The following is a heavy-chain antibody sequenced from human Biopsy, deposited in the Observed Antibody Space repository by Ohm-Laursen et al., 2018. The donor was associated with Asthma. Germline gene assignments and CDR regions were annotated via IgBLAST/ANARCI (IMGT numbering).Heavy chain of an antibody. CDR2: IMTVFGTT. Sequence: SSVKVSCRAPGGTFSNFAISWVRQAPGQGLEWLGGIMTVFGTTNYAQKFQGRVTITADESTGTAYMEVTSLRSEDTAIYYCARYQVGYSSGWSLLLKKIYYSGMDVWGQGTAVTVPS. V-gene: IGHV1-69*01. CDR1: GGTFSNFA. CDR3: ARYQVGYSSGWSLLLKKIYYSGMDV. J-gene: IGHJ6*02. D-gene: IGHD6-19*01.